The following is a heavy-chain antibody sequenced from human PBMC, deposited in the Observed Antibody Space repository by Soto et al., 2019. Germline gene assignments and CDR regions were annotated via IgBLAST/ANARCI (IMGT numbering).Heavy chain of an antibody. CDR2: ISAYNGNT. J-gene: IGHJ4*02. D-gene: IGHD3-3*01. Sequence: ASVKVSCKASGYTFTSYGISWVRQAPGQGLEWMGWISAYNGNTNYAQKLQGRVTMTTDTSTSTAYMELRSLRSDDTAVYYCARGYYDFWRGYPYYFDYWGQGTMVTVSS. CDR1: GYTFTSYG. V-gene: IGHV1-18*01. CDR3: ARGYYDFWRGYPYYFDY.